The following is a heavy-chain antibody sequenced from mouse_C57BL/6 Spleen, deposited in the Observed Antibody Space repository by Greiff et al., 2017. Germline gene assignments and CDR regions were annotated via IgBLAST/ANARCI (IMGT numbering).Heavy chain of an antibody. D-gene: IGHD4-1*01. CDR3: ANELGRAWFAY. CDR2: ISSGSSTI. V-gene: IGHV5-17*01. Sequence: EVKLMESGGGLVKPGGSLKLSCAASGFTFSDYGMHWVRQAPEKGLEWVAYISSGSSTIYYADTVKGRFTISRDNAKNTLFLQMTSLRSEDTAMYYCANELGRAWFAYWGQGTLVTVSA. J-gene: IGHJ3*01. CDR1: GFTFSDYG.